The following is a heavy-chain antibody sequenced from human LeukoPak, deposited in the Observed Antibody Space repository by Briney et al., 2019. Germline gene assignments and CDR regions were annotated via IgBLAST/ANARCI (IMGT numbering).Heavy chain of an antibody. CDR2: INPSGGST. Sequence: ASVKVSCKASGYTFTSYYMHWVRQAPGQGLEWMGIINPSGGSTSYAQKFQGRVTMTRDTSISTAYMELSRLRSDDTAVYYCAVTYSGYDTLIDYWGQGTLVTVSS. V-gene: IGHV1-46*01. J-gene: IGHJ4*02. CDR1: GYTFTSYY. D-gene: IGHD5-12*01. CDR3: AVTYSGYDTLIDY.